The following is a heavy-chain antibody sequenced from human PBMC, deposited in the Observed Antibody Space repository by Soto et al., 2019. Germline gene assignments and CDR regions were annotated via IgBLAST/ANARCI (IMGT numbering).Heavy chain of an antibody. J-gene: IGHJ4*02. D-gene: IGHD3-22*01. CDR3: ARGSYYDSSGYYVPEYYFDY. CDR2: IYYSGST. V-gene: IGHV4-30-4*01. CDR1: GGSISSGDYY. Sequence: SETLSLTCTVSGGSISSGDYYWSWIRQPPGKGLDWIGYIYYSGSTYYNPSLKSRVTISVDTSKNQFSLKLSSVTAADTAVYYCARGSYYDSSGYYVPEYYFDYWGQGTLVTVS.